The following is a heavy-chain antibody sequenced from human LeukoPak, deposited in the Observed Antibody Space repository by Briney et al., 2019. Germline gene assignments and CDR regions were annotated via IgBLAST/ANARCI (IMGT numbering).Heavy chain of an antibody. V-gene: IGHV3-74*01. CDR1: GFTFSSYW. Sequence: GGSLRLSCAASGFTFSSYWMSWVRQAPGKGLVWVSRISTDGNTATYADSVKGRFSISRDNAKNTLYLQMNRLRAEDTAVYYCTTLHIVDYWAQGTLVTVSS. J-gene: IGHJ4*02. CDR2: ISTDGNTA. D-gene: IGHD2-15*01. CDR3: TTLHIVDY.